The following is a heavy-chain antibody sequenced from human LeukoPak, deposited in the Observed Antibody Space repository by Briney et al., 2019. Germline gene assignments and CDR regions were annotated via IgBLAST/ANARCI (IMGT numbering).Heavy chain of an antibody. CDR1: GGSISSNNYY. D-gene: IGHD3-10*01. Sequence: SETLSLTCTVSGGSISSNNYYWGWIRQPPGKGLEWVGSIHYSGSTYYNPSLKSRVTISVDTSKNQFSLKLSSVTAADTAVYYCARRSDGELLPNWFDPWGQGILVTVSS. V-gene: IGHV4-39*01. CDR3: ARRSDGELLPNWFDP. J-gene: IGHJ5*02. CDR2: IHYSGST.